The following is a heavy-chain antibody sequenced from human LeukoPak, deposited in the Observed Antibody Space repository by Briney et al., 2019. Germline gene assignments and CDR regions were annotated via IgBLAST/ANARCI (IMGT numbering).Heavy chain of an antibody. V-gene: IGHV1-46*01. J-gene: IGHJ4*02. CDR3: ARWDRIYDYGDYEDY. CDR2: INPSGGSA. D-gene: IGHD4-17*01. CDR1: GYTFTSYY. Sequence: ASVKVSCKASGYTFTSYYMHWVRQAPGQGLEWMGIINPSGGSASYAQKFQGRVTMTRDTSTSTVYMELSSLRSEDTAVYYCARWDRIYDYGDYEDYWGQGTLVTVSS.